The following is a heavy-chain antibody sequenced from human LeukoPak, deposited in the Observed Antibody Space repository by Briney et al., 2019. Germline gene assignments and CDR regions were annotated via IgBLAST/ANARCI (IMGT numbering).Heavy chain of an antibody. D-gene: IGHD3-22*01. CDR1: GYTFAGYY. V-gene: IGHV1-2*02. CDR3: ARDLLETYYYDSSGYYYGPYYYMDV. CDR2: INPNSGGT. Sequence: GASVKVSCKASGYTFAGYYMHWVRQAPGQGLEWMGWINPNSGGTNYAQKFQGRVTMTRDTSISTAYMELSRLRSDDTAVYYCARDLLETYYYDSSGYYYGPYYYMDVWGKGTTVTVSS. J-gene: IGHJ6*03.